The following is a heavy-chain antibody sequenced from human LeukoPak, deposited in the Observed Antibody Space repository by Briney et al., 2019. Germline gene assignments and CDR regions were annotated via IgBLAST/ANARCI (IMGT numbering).Heavy chain of an antibody. CDR1: GGSISSYY. V-gene: IGHV4-59*01. CDR3: ARNIKWLRFPYYYYYMDV. J-gene: IGHJ6*03. D-gene: IGHD5-12*01. CDR2: IYYSGST. Sequence: PSETLSLTCTVSGGSISSYYWSWIRQPPGKGLEWIGYIYYSGSTNYNPSLKGRVTISVDTSKNQFSLKLSSVTAADTAVYYCARNIKWLRFPYYYYYMDVWGKGTTVTVSS.